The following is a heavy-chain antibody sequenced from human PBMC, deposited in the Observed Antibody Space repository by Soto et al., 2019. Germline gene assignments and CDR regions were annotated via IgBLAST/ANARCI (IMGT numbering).Heavy chain of an antibody. CDR1: GGSFSGYY. D-gene: IGHD2-2*01. J-gene: IGHJ4*02. Sequence: SETLSLTCAIYGGSFSGYYWSWLRQPPGKGLEWIGEINHSGSTNYNPSLKSRFTISRDNAKNTLYLQMNSLRAEDTAVYYCARGGVPAAMSYWGQGTLVTVSS. V-gene: IGHV4-34*01. CDR2: INHSGST. CDR3: ARGGVPAAMSY.